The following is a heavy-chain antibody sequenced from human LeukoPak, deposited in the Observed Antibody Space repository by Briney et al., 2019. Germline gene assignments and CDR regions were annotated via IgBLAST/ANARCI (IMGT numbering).Heavy chain of an antibody. V-gene: IGHV3-33*08. CDR2: IWYDGSNK. Sequence: GGSLRLSCAASGFTVSSNYMSWVRQAPGKGLEWVAVIWYDGSNKYYADSVKGRFTISRDNSKNTLYLQMNSLRAEDTAVYYCARRGPIVGATPAYYFDYWGQGTLVTVSS. CDR3: ARRGPIVGATPAYYFDY. J-gene: IGHJ4*02. D-gene: IGHD1-26*01. CDR1: GFTVSSNY.